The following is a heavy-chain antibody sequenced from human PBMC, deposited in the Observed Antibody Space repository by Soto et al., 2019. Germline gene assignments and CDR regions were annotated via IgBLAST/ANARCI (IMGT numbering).Heavy chain of an antibody. J-gene: IGHJ2*01. CDR3: ARGPIVVSPYWYFDL. V-gene: IGHV3-20*04. Sequence: EVQLVESGGGVVRPGGSLRLSCAASGFIFEDYAMTWVRQTPRKGLEWVSGINWNGGSTGYADSVKGRFTISRDSAKKSLYLQMNSLGAEDTALYYCARGPIVVSPYWYFDLWGRGTLVTVSS. CDR2: INWNGGST. CDR1: GFIFEDYA. D-gene: IGHD2-15*01.